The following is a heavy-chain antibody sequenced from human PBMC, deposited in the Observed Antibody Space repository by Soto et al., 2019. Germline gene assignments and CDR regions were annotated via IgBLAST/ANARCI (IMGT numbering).Heavy chain of an antibody. J-gene: IGHJ4*02. CDR3: ARTTAVAGTPEFDY. D-gene: IGHD6-19*01. Sequence: PGGSLRLSCAASGFTFSSYWMSWVRQAPGKGLEWLALISYDGSSKYNADSVKGRFTISRENSNNTLYLQLSSLRPEDTAVYYCARTTAVAGTPEFDYWGQGALVTVSS. CDR2: ISYDGSSK. CDR1: GFTFSSYW. V-gene: IGHV3-30-3*01.